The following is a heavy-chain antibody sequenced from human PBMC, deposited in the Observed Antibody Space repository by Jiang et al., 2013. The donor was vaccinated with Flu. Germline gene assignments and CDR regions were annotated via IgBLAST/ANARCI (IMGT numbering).Heavy chain of an antibody. D-gene: IGHD2-21*02. CDR3: ARGMVWYSTPYYFDY. Sequence: VYGGSFSGYYWSWIRQPPGKGLEWIGEINHSGSTNYNPSLKSRVTISVDTSKNQFSLKLSSVTAADTAVYYCARGMVWYSTPYYFDYWGQGTLVTV. CDR2: INHSGST. CDR1: GGSFSGYY. V-gene: IGHV4-34*01. J-gene: IGHJ4*01.